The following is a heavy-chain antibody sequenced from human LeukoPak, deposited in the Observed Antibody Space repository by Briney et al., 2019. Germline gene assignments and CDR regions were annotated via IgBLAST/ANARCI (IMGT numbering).Heavy chain of an antibody. CDR1: GFTFSSYG. Sequence: PGGSLRLSCAASGFTFSSYGMHWVRQAPGKGLEWVAVISYDGSNKYYADSVKGRFTISRDNSKNTLYLQMNSLRAEDTAVYYCAKEKYRAAAGPAEYFQHWGQGTLVTVSS. CDR3: AKEKYRAAAGPAEYFQH. J-gene: IGHJ1*01. CDR2: ISYDGSNK. D-gene: IGHD6-13*01. V-gene: IGHV3-30*18.